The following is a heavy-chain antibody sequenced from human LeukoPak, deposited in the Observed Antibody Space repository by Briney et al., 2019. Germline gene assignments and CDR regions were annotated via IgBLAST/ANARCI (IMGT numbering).Heavy chain of an antibody. CDR1: GFTFSNYA. CDR2: ITGGRST. CDR3: ARDSLYYYDSSHFDP. D-gene: IGHD3-22*01. J-gene: IGHJ5*02. Sequence: GGSLRLSCAASGFTFSNYAMSWVRQAPGKGLEWISGITGGRSTYYADSVKGRFTISRDNAKNSLYLQMNSLRAEDTAVYYCARDSLYYYDSSHFDPWGQGTLVTVSS. V-gene: IGHV3-69-1*01.